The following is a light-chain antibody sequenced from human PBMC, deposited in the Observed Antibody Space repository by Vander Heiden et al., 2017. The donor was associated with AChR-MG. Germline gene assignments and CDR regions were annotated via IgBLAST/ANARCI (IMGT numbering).Light chain of an antibody. V-gene: IGLV3-21*04. CDR2: YSG. J-gene: IGLJ2*01. CDR3: QVWDSSSDHLV. Sequence: SYVLPQPPSVSVAPGKTARIPWCGDNIGVNSVHRYRQKAGQATVLVIYYSGDRPSGIPGRISGSSSGNTATLATSRVEVGDEADYYCQVWDSSSDHLVFGGGTKLTVL. CDR1: NIGVNS.